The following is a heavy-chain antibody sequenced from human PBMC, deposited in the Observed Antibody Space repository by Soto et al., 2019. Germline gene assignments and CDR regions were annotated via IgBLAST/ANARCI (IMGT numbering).Heavy chain of an antibody. CDR1: GFTFRSYD. V-gene: IGHV3-13*01. CDR2: IGTSGDT. Sequence: GSLRLSCAASGFTFRSYDMHWVRQSTGKGLEWVSAIGTSGDTYYPGSVKGRFTISRENGKNSLYLQMNSLTAGDTAVYYCARGRSSEIVFDDWGQGTLVTLSS. CDR3: ARGRSSEIVFDD. J-gene: IGHJ4*02. D-gene: IGHD2-15*01.